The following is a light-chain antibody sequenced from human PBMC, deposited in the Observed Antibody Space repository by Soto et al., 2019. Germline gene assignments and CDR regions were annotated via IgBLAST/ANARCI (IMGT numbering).Light chain of an antibody. Sequence: EIVMTQSPLSLPVTPGEPASISCKSSQSLLHRNGYNYLDWYLQKPEQSPQLLIYAGSNRASGVDDMFSGSGSGTDFILKISRVEAEDVAVYCCMQALQAPFTFGPGTKVDIK. CDR3: MQALQAPFT. CDR2: AGS. J-gene: IGKJ3*01. CDR1: QSLLHRNGYNY. V-gene: IGKV2-28*01.